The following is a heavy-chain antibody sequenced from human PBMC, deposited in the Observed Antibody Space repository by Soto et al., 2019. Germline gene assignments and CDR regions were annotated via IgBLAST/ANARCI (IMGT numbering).Heavy chain of an antibody. J-gene: IGHJ3*01. CDR3: VTAVADTLDV. V-gene: IGHV3-48*01. CDR2: ISSSSSTI. D-gene: IGHD6-19*01. CDR1: GFTFSTYS. Sequence: GGSLRLSCAASGFTFSTYSMNWVRQAPGKGLEWVSYISSSSSTIFYTDSVKGRFTVSRDNAKNTLYLQMDTLRAEDTAVYFCVTAVADTLDVWGHGTVVTVSS.